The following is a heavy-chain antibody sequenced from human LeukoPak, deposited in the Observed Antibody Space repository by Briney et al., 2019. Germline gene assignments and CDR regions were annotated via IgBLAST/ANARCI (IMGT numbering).Heavy chain of an antibody. J-gene: IGHJ4*02. CDR2: GRIKVDGYIT. V-gene: IGHV3-72*01. Sequence: GGSLRLSCAASGFTFSDHYMDWVRHAPGKGLEWVGRGRIKVDGYITQYAASVKGRFTISRDDSKASLYLQMSSLSTEDTAVYYCVRGYNSFDTWGQGTLVTVSS. CDR3: VRGYNSFDT. D-gene: IGHD3-22*01. CDR1: GFTFSDHY.